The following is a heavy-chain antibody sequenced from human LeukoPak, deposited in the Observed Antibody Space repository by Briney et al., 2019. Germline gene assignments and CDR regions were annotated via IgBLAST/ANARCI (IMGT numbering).Heavy chain of an antibody. CDR1: GYTFTGYY. CDR3: ARDLAGYKDDAFDI. CDR2: IDPNSGGT. D-gene: IGHD5-24*01. Sequence: GASVKVSCKASGYTFTGYYMHWVRQAPGQGLEWMGWIDPNSGGTNYAQKFQGRVTMTRDTSISTAYMELSRLRSDDTAVYYCARDLAGYKDDAFDIWGQGTMVTVSS. V-gene: IGHV1-2*02. J-gene: IGHJ3*02.